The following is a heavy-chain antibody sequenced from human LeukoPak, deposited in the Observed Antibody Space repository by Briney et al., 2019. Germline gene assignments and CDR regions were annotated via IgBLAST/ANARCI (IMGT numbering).Heavy chain of an antibody. Sequence: ASVKVSCKASGYTFTNYDINWVRQAAGQGLEWMGWMNPNSGNTGYAQKFQGRVTITRDTSITTAYMELSSLISEDTAVYYCARRAHRGSYYVAFGDWGQGTPVTVSS. CDR1: GYTFTNYD. J-gene: IGHJ4*02. CDR2: MNPNSGNT. D-gene: IGHD1-26*01. CDR3: ARRAHRGSYYVAFGD. V-gene: IGHV1-8*03.